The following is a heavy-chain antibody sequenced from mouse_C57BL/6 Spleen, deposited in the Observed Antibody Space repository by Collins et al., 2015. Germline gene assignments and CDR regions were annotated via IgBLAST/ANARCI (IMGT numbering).Heavy chain of an antibody. Sequence: QVQLQQPGAELVMPGASVKLSCKASGYTFTSYWMHWVKQRPGQGLEWIGEIDPSDSYTNYNQKFKAKSTLTVDKSSSTAYMQLSSLTSEDSAVYYCVKGGGYGFAYWGQGTLVTVSA. CDR2: IDPSDSYT. CDR3: VKGGGYGFAY. J-gene: IGHJ3*01. D-gene: IGHD2-14*01. CDR1: GYTFTSYW. V-gene: IGHV1-69*01.